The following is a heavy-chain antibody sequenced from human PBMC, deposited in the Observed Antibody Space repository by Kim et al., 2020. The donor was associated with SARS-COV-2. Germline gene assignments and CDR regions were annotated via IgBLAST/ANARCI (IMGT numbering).Heavy chain of an antibody. Sequence: GGSLRLSCAASGFTFSSYSMNWVRQAPGKGLEWVSYISSSSSTIYYADSVKGRFTISRDNAKNSLYLQMNSLRDEDTAVYYCARYMGFDYYGSGNFDYWGQGTLDAVSS. J-gene: IGHJ4*01. CDR1: GFTFSSYS. CDR3: ARYMGFDYYGSGNFDY. CDR2: ISSSSSTI. D-gene: IGHD3-10*01. V-gene: IGHV3-48*02.